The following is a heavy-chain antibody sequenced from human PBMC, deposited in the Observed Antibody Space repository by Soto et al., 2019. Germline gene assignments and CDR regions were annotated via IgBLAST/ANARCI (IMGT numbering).Heavy chain of an antibody. CDR3: AKDKDIVATAKKGPFDY. D-gene: IGHD5-12*01. CDR1: GFTFSSYG. CDR2: ISYDGSNK. J-gene: IGHJ4*02. V-gene: IGHV3-30*18. Sequence: GGSLRLSCAASGFTFSSYGMHWVRQAPGKGLEWVAVISYDGSNKYYADSVKGRFTISRDNSKNTLYLQMNSLRAEDTAVYYCAKDKDIVATAKKGPFDYWGQGTLVTVSS.